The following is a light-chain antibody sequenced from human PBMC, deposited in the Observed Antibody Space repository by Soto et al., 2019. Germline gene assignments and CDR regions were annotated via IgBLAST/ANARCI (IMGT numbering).Light chain of an antibody. CDR3: QQYGLSQT. CDR1: QSVSSN. V-gene: IGKV3-15*01. CDR2: GAS. J-gene: IGKJ5*01. Sequence: EIVMTHAPATLSVSPGAGAPLSCRASQSVSSNLAWYQQKPGQAPRLLIYGASTRATGIPARFSGSGSGTEFTLTISRLEPEDFAVYYCQQYGLSQTFGQGTRLEIK.